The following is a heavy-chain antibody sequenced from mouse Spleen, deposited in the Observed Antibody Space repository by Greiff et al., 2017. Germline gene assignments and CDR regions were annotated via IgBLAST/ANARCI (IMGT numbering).Heavy chain of an antibody. D-gene: IGHD1-1*01. J-gene: IGHJ2*01. CDR2: ISYDGSN. Sequence: VQLQQSGPGLVKPSQSLSLTCSVTGYSITSGYYWNWIRQFPGNKLEWMGYISYDGSNNYNPSLKNRISITRDTSKNQFFLKLNSVTTEDTATYYCARETTTVDYWGQGTTLTVSS. CDR1: GYSITSGYY. CDR3: ARETTTVDY. V-gene: IGHV3-6*01.